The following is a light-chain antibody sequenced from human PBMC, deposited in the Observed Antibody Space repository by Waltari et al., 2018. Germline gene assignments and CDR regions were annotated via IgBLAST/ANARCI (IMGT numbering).Light chain of an antibody. CDR1: QNINSW. Sequence: DIQMTQSPSIPSASVGDRVTLTCRASQNINSWLAWYQQKPGMAPKLLISKASTLESGVPSRFSGSGSGTEFTLTISSLQPDDLATYYCQQYRTNPWAFGQGTKV. V-gene: IGKV1-5*03. J-gene: IGKJ1*01. CDR2: KAS. CDR3: QQYRTNPWA.